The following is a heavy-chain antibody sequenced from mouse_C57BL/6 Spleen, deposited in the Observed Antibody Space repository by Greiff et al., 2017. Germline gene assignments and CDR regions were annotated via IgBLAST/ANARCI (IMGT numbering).Heavy chain of an antibody. J-gene: IGHJ2*01. D-gene: IGHD1-1*02. Sequence: QVQLKESGAELVRPGTSVKVSCKASGYAFTNYLLEWVKQRPGQGLEWIGVINPGSGGTNYNEKFKGKATLTADKSSSTAYMQLSSLTSEDSAVYFCARSVTMVVDYWGQGTTLTVSS. CDR2: INPGSGGT. CDR1: GYAFTNYL. V-gene: IGHV1-54*01. CDR3: ARSVTMVVDY.